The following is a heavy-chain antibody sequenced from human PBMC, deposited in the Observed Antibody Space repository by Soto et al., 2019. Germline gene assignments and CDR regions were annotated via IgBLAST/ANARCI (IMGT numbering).Heavy chain of an antibody. V-gene: IGHV1-8*01. CDR2: MNSNSGNT. Sequence: QVQLVQSGAEVKKPGASVKVSCKASGYTFTSYDINWVRQATGQGLVWMGWMNSNSGNTGYAQKFQGRVTMTRNTSISTAYMEMSRLRSQDTDVYYCAGERSGWPDYWGQGTLVTVSS. J-gene: IGHJ4*02. CDR3: AGERSGWPDY. D-gene: IGHD6-19*01. CDR1: GYTFTSYD.